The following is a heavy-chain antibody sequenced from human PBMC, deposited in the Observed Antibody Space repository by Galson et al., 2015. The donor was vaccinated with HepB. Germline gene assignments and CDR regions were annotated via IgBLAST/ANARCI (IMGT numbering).Heavy chain of an antibody. CDR1: GFTFSSYA. CDR3: AKDLEWEGAFDI. CDR2: ISGSGGST. D-gene: IGHD1-26*01. V-gene: IGHV3-23*01. J-gene: IGHJ3*02. Sequence: SLRLSCAASGFTFSSYAMSWVRQAPGKGLEWVSAISGSGGSTYYADSVKGRFTISRDNSKNTLYLQMNSLRAEDTAVYYCAKDLEWEGAFDIWGQGTMVTVSS.